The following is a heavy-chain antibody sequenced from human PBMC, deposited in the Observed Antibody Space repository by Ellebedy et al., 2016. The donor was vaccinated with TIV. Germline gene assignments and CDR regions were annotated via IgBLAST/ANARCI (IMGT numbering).Heavy chain of an antibody. Sequence: YMAWFRLAPGKGPELVGRSRNKAKSYTTDYAASVKGRFTISRDDSKNSLYLQMNSLKTEDTAIYYCARDTTSDYWGQGALVTVSS. D-gene: IGHD1-1*01. CDR3: ARDTTSDY. V-gene: IGHV3-72*01. CDR2: SRNKAKSYTT. J-gene: IGHJ4*02. CDR1: Y.